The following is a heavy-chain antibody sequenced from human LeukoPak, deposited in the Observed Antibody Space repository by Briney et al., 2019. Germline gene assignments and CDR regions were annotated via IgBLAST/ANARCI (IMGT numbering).Heavy chain of an antibody. CDR2: ISGGTT. CDR3: AKSDNSDYYLGGAFDI. V-gene: IGHV3-23*01. CDR1: GFTISTYG. D-gene: IGHD3-22*01. Sequence: GGSLRLSCAASGFTISTYGMSWVRQAPGKGLEWVSSISGGTTYYADSVKGRFTISRDNSKNTVSLQMNSLRAEDTAVYYCAKSDNSDYYLGGAFDIWGQGTMVTVSS. J-gene: IGHJ3*02.